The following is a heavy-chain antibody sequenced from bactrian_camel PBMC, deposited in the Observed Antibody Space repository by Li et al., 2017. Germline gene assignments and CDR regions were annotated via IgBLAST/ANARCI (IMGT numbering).Heavy chain of an antibody. D-gene: IGHD1*01. CDR3: AADVDVVCQVNPGFRPVADEYVD. J-gene: IGHJ4*01. CDR1: GFTFSQYY. CDR2: IDGEGDGRI. V-gene: IGHV3S40*01. Sequence: VQLVESGGGEVQPGGSLRLSCLGSGFTFSQYYMSWVRQAPGKEREAVARIDGEGDGRITYADSVEGRFTISVDNAKNILYLQMNSLKPEDTAMYYCAADVDVVCQVNPGFRPVADEYVDWGQGTQVTVS.